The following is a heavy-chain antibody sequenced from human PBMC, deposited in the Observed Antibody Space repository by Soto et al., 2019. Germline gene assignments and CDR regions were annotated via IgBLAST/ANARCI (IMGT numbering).Heavy chain of an antibody. J-gene: IGHJ4*02. CDR3: AREGGSYFDD. D-gene: IGHD1-26*01. V-gene: IGHV1-69*06. CDR1: GGTLINYA. Sequence: SVKVSCKASGGTLINYAISWVRQAPGQGLEWMGGTIPMFGTTNYGQRFQGRVTIIADKSTNTVYMDLRSLRSEDTAMYYCAREGGSYFDDWGQGTLVTVSS. CDR2: TIPMFGTT.